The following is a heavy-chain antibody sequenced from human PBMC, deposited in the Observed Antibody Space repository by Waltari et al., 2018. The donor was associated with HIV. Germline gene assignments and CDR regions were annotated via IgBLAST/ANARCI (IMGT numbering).Heavy chain of an antibody. J-gene: IGHJ4*02. CDR3: SREGYGGNPANNFDF. CDR2: VNHSGNI. Sequence: QVHLQQSGAGLLKPSETLSLTCTVSGGSFSGYYWSWIRQPPGQGLEWIGEVNHSGNINYNLSLKSRLIISVDTSKRQFSLRLKSVTAADTAVYYCSREGYGGNPANNFDFWGQGTLVSVSS. D-gene: IGHD2-15*01. CDR1: GGSFSGYY. V-gene: IGHV4-34*01.